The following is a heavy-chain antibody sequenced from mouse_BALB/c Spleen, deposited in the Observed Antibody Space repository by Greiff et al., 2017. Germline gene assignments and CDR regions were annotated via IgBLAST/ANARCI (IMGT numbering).Heavy chain of an antibody. D-gene: IGHD1-2*01. CDR1: GFTFSSFG. V-gene: IGHV5-6*03. J-gene: IGHJ3*01. CDR3: ARRGITTATEFAY. Sequence: DVKLVESGGGLVQPGGSRKLSCAASGFTFSSFGMHWVRQAPEKGLEWVATISSGGSYTYYPDSVKGRFTISRDNAKNTLYLQMSSLKSEDTAMYYCARRGITTATEFAYWGQGTLVTVSA. CDR2: ISSGGSYT.